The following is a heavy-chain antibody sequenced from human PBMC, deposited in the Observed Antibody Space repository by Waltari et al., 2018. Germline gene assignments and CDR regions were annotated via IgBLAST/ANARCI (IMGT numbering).Heavy chain of an antibody. V-gene: IGHV4-38-2*01. D-gene: IGHD4-17*01. CDR3: ARRGPHDYGDYSGLRAFDI. CDR2: SYHSGSS. Sequence: VQLQESGPGRVKPSETLSLTCPVPGSSISRGYYWGGTRHPPGRGLEWIGSSYHSGSSYYNTSLKSRVTISVDTSKIQFSLKLSSVTAADTAVYDCARRGPHDYGDYSGLRAFDIWGQGTMVTVSS. J-gene: IGHJ3*02. CDR1: GSSISRGYY.